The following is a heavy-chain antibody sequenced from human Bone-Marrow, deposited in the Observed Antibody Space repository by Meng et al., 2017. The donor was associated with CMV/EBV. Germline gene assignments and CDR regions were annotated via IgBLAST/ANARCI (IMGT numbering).Heavy chain of an antibody. V-gene: IGHV4-59*05. CDR3: ARLENDFWSGSLDY. CDR1: GGSISSYY. CDR2: TYYSGST. Sequence: SETLSLTCTVSGGSISSYYWSWIRQPPGKGLEWIGSTYYSGSTYYNPSLKSRVTISVDTSKNQFSLKLSSVTAADTAVYYCARLENDFWSGSLDYWGQGTLVTVSS. D-gene: IGHD3-3*01. J-gene: IGHJ4*02.